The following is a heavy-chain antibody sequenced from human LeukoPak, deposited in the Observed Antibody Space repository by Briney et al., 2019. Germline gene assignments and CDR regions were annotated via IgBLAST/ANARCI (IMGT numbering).Heavy chain of an antibody. CDR3: AGEGGYDCGSGSPSDP. D-gene: IGHD3-10*01. Sequence: SVKVSCKASGGTFSSYAISWVRQAPGQGLEWMGGIIPIFGTANYAQKFQGRVTITADKSTSTAYMELSSLRSDDAAVYYCAGEGGYDCGSGSPSDPWGQGTLVTVSS. CDR1: GGTFSSYA. J-gene: IGHJ5*02. CDR2: IIPIFGTA. V-gene: IGHV1-69*06.